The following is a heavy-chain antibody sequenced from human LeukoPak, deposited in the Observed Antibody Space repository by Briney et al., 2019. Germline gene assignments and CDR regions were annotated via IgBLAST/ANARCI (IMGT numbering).Heavy chain of an antibody. CDR2: ISNYFGVT. Sequence: ASVKVSCKASGFRFSSFGVSWVRQAPGQGLEWMGWISNYFGVTHYAEKFEDRVTMTVDTSTTTVYMELRSPKYDDTAIYYCARDSDYSGNGYGDWFDPWGQGTVVIVSS. D-gene: IGHD4-11*01. CDR3: ARDSDYSGNGYGDWFDP. CDR1: GFRFSSFG. J-gene: IGHJ5*02. V-gene: IGHV1-18*04.